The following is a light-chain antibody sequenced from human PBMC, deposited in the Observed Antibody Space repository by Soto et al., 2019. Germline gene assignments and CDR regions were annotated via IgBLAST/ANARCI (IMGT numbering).Light chain of an antibody. CDR3: QQYGSSPMWT. V-gene: IGKV3-20*01. CDR1: QSVRSSY. Sequence: EIVLTQSPGTLSLSPGERATLSCRASQSVRSSYLAWYQQKPGQAPRLLIYGASSRATGIPDRFSGSGSGTDFTLTISRLEPEDFAVYYCQQYGSSPMWTFGQGTKVEIK. CDR2: GAS. J-gene: IGKJ1*01.